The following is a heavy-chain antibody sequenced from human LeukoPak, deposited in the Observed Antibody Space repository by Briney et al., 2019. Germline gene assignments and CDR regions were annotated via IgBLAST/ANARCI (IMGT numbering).Heavy chain of an antibody. D-gene: IGHD1-1*01. V-gene: IGHV4-30-2*01. J-gene: IGHJ3*02. CDR2: IYHGGTT. Sequence: SETLSLTCTVSGASIGTGGYYWSWIRQPPGKGLEWIGYIYHGGTTNYNPSLKSRVTISVDRSKNQISLKLNSVTAADTAVYYCAVSWKSIDAFDIWGQGTMVTVSS. CDR3: AVSWKSIDAFDI. CDR1: GASIGTGGYY.